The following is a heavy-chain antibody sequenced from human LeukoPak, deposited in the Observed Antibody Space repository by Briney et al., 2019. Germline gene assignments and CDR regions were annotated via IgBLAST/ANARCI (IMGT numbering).Heavy chain of an antibody. J-gene: IGHJ4*02. V-gene: IGHV4-34*01. Sequence: NSSETLSLTCAVYGGSFSGYYWSWIRQPPGKGLEWIGEINHSGSTNYNPSLKSRVTISVDTSKNQFSLKLSSVTAADTAVYYCARGGPGVGADYWGQGTLVTVSS. CDR3: ARGGPGVGADY. CDR2: INHSGST. D-gene: IGHD1-26*01. CDR1: GGSFSGYY.